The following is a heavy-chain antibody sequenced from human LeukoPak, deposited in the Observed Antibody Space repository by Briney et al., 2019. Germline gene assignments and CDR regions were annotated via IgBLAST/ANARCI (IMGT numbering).Heavy chain of an antibody. CDR3: TRDASGYATN. CDR2: INQDGGGK. J-gene: IGHJ4*02. CDR1: RFTFSNYW. V-gene: IGHV3-7*04. Sequence: PGGSLRLSCAASRFTFSNYWMSWVRQAPGKGLEWVANINQDGGGKYYVDSVKGRFTISRDNAKNSLYLQMNSLRGEDTAVYYCTRDASGYATNWGQGTLVTVSS. D-gene: IGHD3-16*01.